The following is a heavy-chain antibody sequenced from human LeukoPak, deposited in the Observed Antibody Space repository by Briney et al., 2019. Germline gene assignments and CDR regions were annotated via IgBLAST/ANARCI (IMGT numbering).Heavy chain of an antibody. D-gene: IGHD3-3*01. CDR1: GGSISSYY. CDR3: AMSSITIFGVVFDY. Sequence: ETLSLTCTVSGGSISSYYWSWIRQPAGKGLEWIGRIYTSGSTNYNPSLKSRVTISVDTSKNQFSLKLSSVTAADTAVYYCAMSSITIFGVVFDYWGQGTLVTVSS. CDR2: IYTSGST. J-gene: IGHJ4*02. V-gene: IGHV4-4*07.